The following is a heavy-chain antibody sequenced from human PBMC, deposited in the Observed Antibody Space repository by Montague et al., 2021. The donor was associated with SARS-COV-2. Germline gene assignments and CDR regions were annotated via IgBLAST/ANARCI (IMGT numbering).Heavy chain of an antibody. CDR3: ARDLGYDSSGPDAFDI. V-gene: IGHV4-59*01. CDR2: IYYSGST. CDR1: GGSISSYY. Sequence: SETLSLTCTVSGGSISSYYWSWIRQPPGEGLEWIGYIYYSGSTNYNPSLRSRVTISVDTSKNQFSLKLSSVTAADTAVYYCARDLGYDSSGPDAFDIWGQGTMVTVSS. D-gene: IGHD3-22*01. J-gene: IGHJ3*02.